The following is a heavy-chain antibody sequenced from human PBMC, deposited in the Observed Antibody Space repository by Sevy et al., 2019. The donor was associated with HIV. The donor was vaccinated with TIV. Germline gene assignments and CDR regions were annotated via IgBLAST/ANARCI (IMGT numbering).Heavy chain of an antibody. V-gene: IGHV1-2*06. J-gene: IGHJ5*02. D-gene: IGHD2-2*01. CDR2: INPNSGGT. CDR3: ARHDPVDIVVVPAALDWFDP. Sequence: ASVKVSCKASGYTFTGYYMYWVRQAPGQGLEWMGRINPNSGGTNYAQKFQGRVTMTRDTSISTAYMELSRLRSDDTAVYYCARHDPVDIVVVPAALDWFDPWGQGTLVTVSS. CDR1: GYTFTGYY.